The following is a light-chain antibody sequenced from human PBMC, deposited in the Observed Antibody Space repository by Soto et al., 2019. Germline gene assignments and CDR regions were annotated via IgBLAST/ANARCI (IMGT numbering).Light chain of an antibody. Sequence: QLVLTQPASVSGPPGQSITISCTGTSSDVGGYNYVSWYQQHPGKAPKLMIFEISNRPSEVSNRFSGSKSGNTASLTISGLQAEDEADYYCSSYTSSSVVFGGGTKLPS. CDR2: EIS. CDR1: SSDVGGYNY. CDR3: SSYTSSSVV. V-gene: IGLV2-14*01. J-gene: IGLJ2*01.